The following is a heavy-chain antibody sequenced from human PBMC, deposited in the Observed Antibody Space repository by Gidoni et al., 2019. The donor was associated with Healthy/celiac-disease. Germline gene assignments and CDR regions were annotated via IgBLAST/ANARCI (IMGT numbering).Heavy chain of an antibody. J-gene: IGHJ3*02. D-gene: IGHD6-19*01. V-gene: IGHV3-23*01. Sequence: EVQLLESGGGLVQPGGSLRLSCAASGFPFSSYAMHWVRQAPGKGLGWVSAISGSGGSTYYADSVKGRFTISRDNSKNTLYLQMNSLRAEDTAVYYCAKFMLGIAVPDAFDIWGQGTMVTVSS. CDR2: ISGSGGST. CDR1: GFPFSSYA. CDR3: AKFMLGIAVPDAFDI.